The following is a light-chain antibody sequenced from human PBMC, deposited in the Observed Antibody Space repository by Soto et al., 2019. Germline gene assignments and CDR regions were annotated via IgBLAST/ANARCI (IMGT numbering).Light chain of an antibody. CDR3: QQYTNWPYT. CDR1: QSVGSN. CDR2: GAS. Sequence: EIVMTQSPATLSVSPGERASLSCRASQSVGSNLAWYQQTAGQAPRLLIYGASTRATGIPARFSGSGSGTEFTLTISSLQSEDFAVYSCQQYTNWPYTFGQGTXXXXK. J-gene: IGKJ2*01. V-gene: IGKV3-15*01.